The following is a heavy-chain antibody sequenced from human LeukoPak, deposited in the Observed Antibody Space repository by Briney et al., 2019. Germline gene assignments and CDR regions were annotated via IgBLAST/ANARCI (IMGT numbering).Heavy chain of an antibody. CDR3: AKAPYILPEYHSGSYSYFDY. V-gene: IGHV3-23*01. J-gene: IGHJ4*02. Sequence: PGGSLRLSCAASGFIFSNYALSWVRQAPGKGLGWVSTISGSGGSTYYADCVRGRFTISRDNSKNTLYLQMNSLRAEDTAVYYCAKAPYILPEYHSGSYSYFDYWGQGTLVTVSS. CDR1: GFIFSNYA. CDR2: ISGSGGST. D-gene: IGHD1-26*01.